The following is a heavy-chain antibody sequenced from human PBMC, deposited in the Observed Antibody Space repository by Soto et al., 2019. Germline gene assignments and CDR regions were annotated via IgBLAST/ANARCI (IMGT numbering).Heavy chain of an antibody. CDR3: ARPTGYSSGWYYFDY. J-gene: IGHJ4*02. CDR2: IYCSGST. CDR1: GGSISSSSYY. Sequence: QLQLQESGPGLVKPSETLSLTCTVSGGSISSSSYYWGWIRQPPGKGLEWIGSIYCSGSTYYNPSLKSRVTISVDTSKNQFSLKLSSVTAADTAVYYCARPTGYSSGWYYFDYWGQGTLVTVSS. V-gene: IGHV4-39*01. D-gene: IGHD6-19*01.